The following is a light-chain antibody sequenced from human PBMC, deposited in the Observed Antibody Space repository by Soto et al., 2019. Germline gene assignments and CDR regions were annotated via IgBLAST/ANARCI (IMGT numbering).Light chain of an antibody. CDR1: QSVSNNY. V-gene: IGKV3-20*01. Sequence: EIVLTQSPGTLSLSPGERDTRSWMDSQSVSNNYLAWYQQKPGQANRILIYDEYNRATGIKDRFSGSGSGTDFSLTIRRMEPEDFAVYYCNPYDNAHQTYGQGNKVDLK. CDR2: DEY. CDR3: NPYDNAHQT. J-gene: IGKJ2*01.